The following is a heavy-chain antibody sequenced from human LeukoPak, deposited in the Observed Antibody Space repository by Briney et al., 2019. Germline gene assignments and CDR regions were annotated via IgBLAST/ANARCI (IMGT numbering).Heavy chain of an antibody. J-gene: IGHJ4*02. V-gene: IGHV1-18*01. D-gene: IGHD2/OR15-2a*01. CDR2: ISAYNGNT. Sequence: ASVRVSCKASGHTFTSYGISWVRQAPGQGLEWMGWISAYNGNTNYAQKLQGRVTMTTDTSTSTAYMELRSLRSDDTAVYYCARGSRGNIVSSLLDYWGQGTLVTVSS. CDR3: ARGSRGNIVSSLLDY. CDR1: GHTFTSYG.